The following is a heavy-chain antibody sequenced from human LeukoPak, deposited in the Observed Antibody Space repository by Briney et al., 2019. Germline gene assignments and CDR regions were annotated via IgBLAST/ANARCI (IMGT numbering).Heavy chain of an antibody. CDR1: GGSIRSTSYY. CDR3: ASVRRGYYG. V-gene: IGHV4-39*07. J-gene: IGHJ4*02. CDR2: IYYSGST. D-gene: IGHD3-22*01. Sequence: SETLSLTCTVSGGSIRSTSYYWGGIRKPPGKGLEWIGSIYYSGSTYYNPSLKSRVTISVDTSKNQFSLKLSSVTAADTAVYYCASVRRGYYGWGQGTLVTVSS.